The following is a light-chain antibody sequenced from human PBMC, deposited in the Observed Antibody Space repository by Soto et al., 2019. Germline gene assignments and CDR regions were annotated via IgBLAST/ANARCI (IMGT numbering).Light chain of an antibody. CDR2: DDS. Sequence: SYELTQTSSVSVAPGQTAKITCGGNNIGSKSVHWYQQKAGQAPVLVVHDDSDRPSGIPERFSGSNSANTATLTISRVEAGDEADYYCQVWESSDDQVVFAGGTKLTVL. J-gene: IGLJ2*01. CDR1: NIGSKS. V-gene: IGLV3-21*02. CDR3: QVWESSDDQVV.